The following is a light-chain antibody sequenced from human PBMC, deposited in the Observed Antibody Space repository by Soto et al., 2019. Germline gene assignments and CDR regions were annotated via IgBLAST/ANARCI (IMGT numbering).Light chain of an antibody. J-gene: IGLJ1*01. CDR3: SSYTSSSPYV. CDR1: SSDVGGYNY. Sequence: QSALTQPASVSGSPGQSITISCTGTSSDVGGYNYVSWYQQHPGKAPKLMIYDVSNRPSGVSNRFSGSKSGNTASLTISGFQAEDGADYYCSSYTSSSPYVFGPGTKVTVL. CDR2: DVS. V-gene: IGLV2-14*01.